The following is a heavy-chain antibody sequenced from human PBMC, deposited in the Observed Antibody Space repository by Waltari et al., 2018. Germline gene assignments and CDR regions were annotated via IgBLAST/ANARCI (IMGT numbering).Heavy chain of an antibody. CDR3: ACGFGNDGVYLAY. D-gene: IGHD2-8*01. V-gene: IGHV3-53*02. CDR1: DFSVRTNY. J-gene: IGHJ4*02. CDR2: IYSSDNA. Sequence: EVRLVETGGGLVQPGGSLRLSCAASDFSVRTNYRTWVRQAPGKGLECVSIIYSSDNAYYAGSVKGRFTISRDNSMNTLFLQMNSLRAEDTAVYYCACGFGNDGVYLAYWGQGALVTVSS.